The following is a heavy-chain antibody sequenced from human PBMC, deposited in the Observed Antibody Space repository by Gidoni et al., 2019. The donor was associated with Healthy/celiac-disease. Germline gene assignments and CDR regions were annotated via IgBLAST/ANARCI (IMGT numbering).Heavy chain of an antibody. CDR2: IYYSGST. D-gene: IGHD6-13*01. Sequence: SGGSISSYYWSWIRQPPGKGLEWIGYIYYSGSTNYNPSLKTRVTISVDTSKNQFSLKLSSVTAADTAVYYCARSGGIAAAGTDGRTYYYYGMDVWGQGTTVTVSS. CDR1: GGSISSYY. V-gene: IGHV4-59*01. J-gene: IGHJ6*02. CDR3: ARSGGIAAAGTDGRTYYYYGMDV.